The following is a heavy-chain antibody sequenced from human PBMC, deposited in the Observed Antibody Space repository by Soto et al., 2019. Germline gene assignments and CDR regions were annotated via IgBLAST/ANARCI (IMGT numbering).Heavy chain of an antibody. V-gene: IGHV4-59*11. CDR3: AIIAGAYGSNNWLDP. CDR1: GGSISRHY. J-gene: IGHJ5*02. CDR2: VYYSGST. D-gene: IGHD4-17*01. Sequence: QVQLQESGPGLVKPSETLSLTCTDSGGSISRHYWTWVRQSPGKGLEWIGHVYYSGSTKYNPSLKSRVVMSLDTSKNEFSPRLSSVTAADTAVYSCAIIAGAYGSNNWLDPWGQGALVTVSS.